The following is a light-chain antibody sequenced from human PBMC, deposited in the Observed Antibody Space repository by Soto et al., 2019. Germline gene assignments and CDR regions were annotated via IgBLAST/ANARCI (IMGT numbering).Light chain of an antibody. Sequence: DLVMTQSPDSLAVSLGERATINCQSSQSVFYSSNNKNYLAWYQQKPGQPPKLLIYWASTRESGVPDRFSGSGSGTDFTLTISSLQAEDVAVYYCQQYYSTPTFGPGTKVDIK. CDR1: QSVFYSSNNKNY. CDR2: WAS. J-gene: IGKJ3*01. V-gene: IGKV4-1*01. CDR3: QQYYSTPT.